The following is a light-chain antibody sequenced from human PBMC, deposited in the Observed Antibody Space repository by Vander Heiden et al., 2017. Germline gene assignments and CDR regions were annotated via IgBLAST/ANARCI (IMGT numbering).Light chain of an antibody. CDR1: QGISSY. CDR2: AAS. J-gene: IGKJ4*01. V-gene: IGKV1D-8*01. CDR3: HQEDSFGQT. Sequence: VIWMTQSPSLLSASTGDRVTISCRMSQGISSYLAWYQQKPGKAPELLIYAASTFLSGVPSTFRASRSGTDFTLTMRFLQSEDIATYYCHQEDSFGQTFGGQGKVXIK.